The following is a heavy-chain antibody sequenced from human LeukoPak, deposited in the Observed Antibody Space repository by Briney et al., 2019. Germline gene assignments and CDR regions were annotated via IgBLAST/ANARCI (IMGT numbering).Heavy chain of an antibody. CDR3: ARTKTLTIFGVVPGGNWFDP. V-gene: IGHV4-34*01. CDR2: INHSGST. CDR1: GGSFSGYY. J-gene: IGHJ5*02. Sequence: SETLSLTCAVYGGSFSGYYWSWIRQPPGKGLEWIGEINHSGSTNYNPSLKSRVTISVDTSKNQFSLKLSSVTAADTAVYYCARTKTLTIFGVVPGGNWFDPWGQGTLVTVSS. D-gene: IGHD3-3*01.